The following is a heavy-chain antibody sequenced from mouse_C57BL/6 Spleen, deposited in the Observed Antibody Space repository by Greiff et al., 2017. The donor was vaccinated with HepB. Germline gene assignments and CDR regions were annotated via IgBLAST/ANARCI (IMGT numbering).Heavy chain of an antibody. V-gene: IGHV1-53*01. CDR2: INPSNGGT. CDR1: GYTFTSYW. Sequence: QVQLQQPGPELVKPGASVKLSCKASGYTFTSYWMHWVKQRPGQGLEWIGNINPSNGGTNYNEKFKSKATLTVDKSSSTAYMQLSSLTSEDSAVYYCARLSEGYWYFDVWGTGTTVTVSS. D-gene: IGHD1-3*01. CDR3: ARLSEGYWYFDV. J-gene: IGHJ1*03.